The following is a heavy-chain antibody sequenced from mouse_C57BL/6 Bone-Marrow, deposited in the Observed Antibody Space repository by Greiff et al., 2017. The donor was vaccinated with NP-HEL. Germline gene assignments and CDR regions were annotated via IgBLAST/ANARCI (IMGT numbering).Heavy chain of an antibody. D-gene: IGHD2-2*01. CDR2: INYDGSST. CDR1: GFTFSDYY. V-gene: IGHV5-16*01. Sequence: EVMLVESEGGLVQPGSSMKLSCTASGFTFSDYYMAWVRQVPEKGLEWVANINYDGSSTYYLDSLKSRFIISRDNAKNILYLQMSSLKSEDTATYYCARGRRLSWYFDVWGTGTTVTVSS. J-gene: IGHJ1*03. CDR3: ARGRRLSWYFDV.